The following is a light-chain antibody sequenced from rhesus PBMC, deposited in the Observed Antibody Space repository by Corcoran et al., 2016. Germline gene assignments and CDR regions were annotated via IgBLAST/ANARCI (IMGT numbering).Light chain of an antibody. J-gene: IGKJ3*01. CDR3: LQSSNWPFT. Sequence: EIVLTQSPATLALSPGERATLPCRASQSVSSYLAWYQQKPGQAPRLPINCASIRATGIPDRFSGSGSGTEFTLTISRLEPEDVGVYFCLQSSNWPFTFGPGTKLDIK. V-gene: IGKV3-24*04. CDR1: QSVSSY. CDR2: CAS.